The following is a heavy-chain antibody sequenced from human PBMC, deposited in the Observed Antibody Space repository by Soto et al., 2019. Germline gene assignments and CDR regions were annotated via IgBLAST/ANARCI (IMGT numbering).Heavy chain of an antibody. CDR2: IYSGGST. J-gene: IGHJ3*02. Sequence: PGGSLRLSCAASGFTVSSNYMSWVRQAPGKGLEWVSVIYSGGSTYYADSVKGRFTISRDNSKNTLYLQMNSLRAEDMAVYYCAREADSSVHDAFDIWGQGTMVTVSS. CDR1: GFTVSSNY. CDR3: AREADSSVHDAFDI. V-gene: IGHV3-53*01. D-gene: IGHD3-22*01.